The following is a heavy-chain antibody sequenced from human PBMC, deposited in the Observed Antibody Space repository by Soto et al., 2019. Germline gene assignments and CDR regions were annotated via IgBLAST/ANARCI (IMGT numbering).Heavy chain of an antibody. J-gene: IGHJ6*02. V-gene: IGHV1-18*01. Sequence: QVQLVQSGVEVREPGASVKVSCKAVRYIFTNYGVSWVRQAPGQGLEWMGWITTYNGNTEYAQKFQGRVTMTTDASTSPAYMELGSLRSDDTAIYYCARALTGYGMDVWGQGTTVTVSS. CDR2: ITTYNGNT. CDR3: ARALTGYGMDV. CDR1: RYIFTNYG.